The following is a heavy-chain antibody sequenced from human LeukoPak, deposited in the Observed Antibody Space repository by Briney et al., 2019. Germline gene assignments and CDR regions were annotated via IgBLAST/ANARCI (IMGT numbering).Heavy chain of an antibody. CDR1: GYTFTGYY. D-gene: IGHD3-22*01. J-gene: IGHJ4*02. V-gene: IGHV1-2*02. Sequence: ASVKVSCKASGYTFTGYYMHWVRQAPGQGLEWMGWINPNSGGTNYAQKFQGRVTMTRDTSISTAYMELSRLRSDDTAVYYCARAQGYYCDSSGYYIFVYWGQGTLVTVSS. CDR3: ARAQGYYCDSSGYYIFVY. CDR2: INPNSGGT.